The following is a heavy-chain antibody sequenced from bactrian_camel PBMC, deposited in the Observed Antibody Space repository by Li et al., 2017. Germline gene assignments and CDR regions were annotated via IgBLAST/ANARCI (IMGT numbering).Heavy chain of an antibody. Sequence: VQLVESGGGLVQPGGSLTISCAASGFTFSRYYMSWVRQAPGKGLEWVSGINSGGGTTYYADSVKGRFTISRDNAKNTLYLQLNSLKTEDTAMYYCATEGESESGSWSGYWGQGTQVTVS. CDR2: INSGGGTT. CDR3: ATEGESESGSWSGY. J-gene: IGHJ4*01. D-gene: IGHD6*01. CDR1: GFTFSRYY. V-gene: IGHV3S40*01.